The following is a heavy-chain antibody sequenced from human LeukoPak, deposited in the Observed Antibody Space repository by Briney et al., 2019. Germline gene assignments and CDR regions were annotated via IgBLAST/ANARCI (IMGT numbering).Heavy chain of an antibody. Sequence: ASVKVSCKASGYTFTCYYMHWVRQAPGQGLEWMGIINPSGGSTSYAQKFQGRVTMTRDTSTSTVYMELSSLRSEDTAVYYCARDEAFRWGYSSGWYFFDYWGQGTLVTVSS. V-gene: IGHV1-46*01. CDR1: GYTFTCYY. D-gene: IGHD6-19*01. CDR2: INPSGGST. CDR3: ARDEAFRWGYSSGWYFFDY. J-gene: IGHJ4*02.